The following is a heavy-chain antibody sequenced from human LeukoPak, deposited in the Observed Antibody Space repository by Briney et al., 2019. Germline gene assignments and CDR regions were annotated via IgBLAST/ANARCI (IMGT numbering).Heavy chain of an antibody. CDR1: GFSISRSS. V-gene: IGHV3-48*04. Sequence: GGSLRLSCAASGFSISRSSMNWVRQAPGKGLEWVSYITASSGTIYYGDSVKGRFAISRDNAKNSLYLQMNSLRAEDTAVYYCAREDITMVRGVIIAPHYYYGMDVWGQGTTVTVSS. CDR2: ITASSGTI. D-gene: IGHD3-10*01. J-gene: IGHJ6*02. CDR3: AREDITMVRGVIIAPHYYYGMDV.